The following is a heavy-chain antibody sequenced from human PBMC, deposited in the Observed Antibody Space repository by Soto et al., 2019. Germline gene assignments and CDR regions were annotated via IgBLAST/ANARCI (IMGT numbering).Heavy chain of an antibody. CDR2: IIPMFDTT. V-gene: IGHV1-69*12. Sequence: QVQLVQSGAEVKKPGSSVKVSCKASEGTFSSYGISWVREAPGQGLEWMGGIIPMFDTTNYAQKFQGRVTSTADRSTSIAYMELSSLRAEDTAVYYCARERGSDGYCISTSCLLDYRGQGTLVTVSS. CDR3: ARERGSDGYCISTSCLLDY. D-gene: IGHD2-2*03. J-gene: IGHJ4*02. CDR1: EGTFSSYG.